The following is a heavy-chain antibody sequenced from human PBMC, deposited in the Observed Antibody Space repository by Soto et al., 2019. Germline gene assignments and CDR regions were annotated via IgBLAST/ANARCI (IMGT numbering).Heavy chain of an antibody. CDR3: ARENFWSGYQYYYYYHMDV. V-gene: IGHV1-8*01. J-gene: IGHJ6*03. Sequence: ASVKVSCKASGYTFTSYDINWVRQATGQGLEWMGRMNPNSGNTGYAQKFQGRVTMTRNTSISTAYMELSSLRSEDTAVYYCARENFWSGYQYYYYYHMDVWGKGTTVTVSS. CDR2: MNPNSGNT. CDR1: GYTFTSYD. D-gene: IGHD3-3*01.